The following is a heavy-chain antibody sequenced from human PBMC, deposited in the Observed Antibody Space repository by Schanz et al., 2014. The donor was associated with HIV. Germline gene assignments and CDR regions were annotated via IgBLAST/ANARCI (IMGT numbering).Heavy chain of an antibody. CDR3: TRAGLWYNAGDFYGSAFDV. V-gene: IGHV1-8*02. CDR2: INPKSGNT. D-gene: IGHD2-21*01. CDR1: GYSFTGYY. Sequence: QVPLVQSGAEVEKPGASAKVSCKASGYSFTGYYIHWVRRAAGQGLEWMAWINPKSGNTGYAQRFQGRVTVTMSTSKRTIYMELSGLTSEDTAVYYCTRAGLWYNAGDFYGSAFDVWGPGTAVTVSS. J-gene: IGHJ3*01.